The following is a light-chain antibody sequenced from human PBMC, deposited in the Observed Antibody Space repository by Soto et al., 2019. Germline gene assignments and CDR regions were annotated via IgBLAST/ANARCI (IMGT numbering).Light chain of an antibody. Sequence: QSVLTQPASVSGSPGQSITISCTGTSSDVGTHKYVSWYQHHPGKAPKLMIYEVGNRPSGVSNRSSGSKSGNTASLTISGLQSEDEADYYCSSYTSSTTLVFGGRTKLTVL. J-gene: IGLJ3*02. CDR2: EVG. CDR3: SSYTSSTTLV. V-gene: IGLV2-14*01. CDR1: SSDVGTHKY.